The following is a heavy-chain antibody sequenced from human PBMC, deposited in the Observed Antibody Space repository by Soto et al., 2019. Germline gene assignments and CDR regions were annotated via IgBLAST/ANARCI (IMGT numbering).Heavy chain of an antibody. CDR1: GGTFSIYA. Sequence: SVEVCCKASGGTFSIYAISWVRQANGQGLEWMGGIIPIFGTANYAQKFQGRFTISRDNSKNTLFLQVNSLSEEDTAVYYCASWGGIASPAYDGSLAPYDYWGQGTLVTSPQ. J-gene: IGHJ4*02. CDR2: IIPIFGTA. D-gene: IGHD6-13*01. CDR3: ASWGGIASPAYDGSLAPYDY. V-gene: IGHV1-69*05.